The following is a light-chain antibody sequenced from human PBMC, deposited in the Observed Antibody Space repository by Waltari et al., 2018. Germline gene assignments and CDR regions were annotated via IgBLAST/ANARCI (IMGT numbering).Light chain of an antibody. CDR1: SGHSSNI. CDR2: VNSDGSQ. CDR3: RTGGHGTWV. Sequence: QLVLTQSPSASASLGASVKLTCTLSSGHSSNIIAWHQQQPEKGPRYLMKVNSDGSQSKGDEIPDRFSGSSSGAERYLTISSVQAEDEADYYCRTGGHGTWVFGGGTKLTVL. J-gene: IGLJ3*02. V-gene: IGLV4-69*01.